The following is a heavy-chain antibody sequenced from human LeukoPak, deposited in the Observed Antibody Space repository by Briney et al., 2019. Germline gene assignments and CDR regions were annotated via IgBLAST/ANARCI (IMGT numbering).Heavy chain of an antibody. CDR1: GASISFYY. V-gene: IGHV4-59*01. J-gene: IGHJ3*02. CDR2: IYYNGST. CDR3: ALDSSGWSDDSFDI. D-gene: IGHD6-13*01. Sequence: SETLSLTCTVSGASISFYYWSWIRQPPGKGLEWIGYIYYNGSTNYNPSLKSRVTMSIDTSKNQFSLNLNSVAAADTAVYYCALDSSGWSDDSFDIWGHGTMVTVSS.